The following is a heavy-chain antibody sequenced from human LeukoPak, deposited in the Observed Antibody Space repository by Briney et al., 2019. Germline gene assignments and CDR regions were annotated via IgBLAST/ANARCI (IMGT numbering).Heavy chain of an antibody. V-gene: IGHV4-59*01. D-gene: IGHD5-24*01. Sequence: SETLSLTCSVSGASISNYYWNWIRQPPGKGLGWIGFIYFNGNTNYNPSLKSRVTMSVDTSKNQFSLKLSSVTAADTAVYYCARGEEMATSHFDYWGQGILVTVSS. CDR1: GASISNYY. CDR3: ARGEEMATSHFDY. J-gene: IGHJ4*02. CDR2: IYFNGNT.